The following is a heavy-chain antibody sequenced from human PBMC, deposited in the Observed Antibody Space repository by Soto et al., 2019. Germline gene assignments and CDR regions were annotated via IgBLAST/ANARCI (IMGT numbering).Heavy chain of an antibody. CDR1: GYSFTSYW. CDR2: IYPGDSDT. D-gene: IGHD3-22*01. V-gene: IGHV5-51*01. CDR3: ARSGYYYDSSGYDDGGAFDI. Sequence: PGESLKISCKGSGYSFTSYWIGWVRQMPGKGLEWMGIIYPGDSDTRYSPSFQGQVTISADKSISTAYLQWSSLKASDTAMYYCARSGYYYDSSGYDDGGAFDIWGQGTMVPSPQ. J-gene: IGHJ3*02.